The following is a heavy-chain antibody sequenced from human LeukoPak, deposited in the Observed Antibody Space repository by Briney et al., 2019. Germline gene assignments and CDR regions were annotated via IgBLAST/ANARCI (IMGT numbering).Heavy chain of an antibody. J-gene: IGHJ4*02. V-gene: IGHV1-24*01. D-gene: IGHD4-17*01. Sequence: ASAKVSCMVSEYAPFELFMHGVPPAPGKGLEWMGGFDAEDGETIFAPKFQDRITLTADTSADTGYMVMGSLKADDTAVYFCLTYHGDILPDFWGQGTLVTVSS. CDR2: FDAEDGET. CDR3: LTYHGDILPDF. CDR1: EYAPFELF.